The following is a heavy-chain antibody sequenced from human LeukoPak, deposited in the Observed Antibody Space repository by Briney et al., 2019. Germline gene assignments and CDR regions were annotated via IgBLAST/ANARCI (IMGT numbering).Heavy chain of an antibody. CDR2: ISGSGGST. CDR3: AKHHYSSSRDYFDY. J-gene: IGHJ4*02. D-gene: IGHD6-13*01. V-gene: IGHV3-23*01. CDR1: RFTFNSYA. Sequence: GGSLRLSCAASRFTFNSYAMSWVRQAPGKGLEWVSVISGSGGSTNYADSVKGRFIISRDNSRNTLFLQMNSLRAEDTAVYYCAKHHYSSSRDYFDYWGQGTLVTVSS.